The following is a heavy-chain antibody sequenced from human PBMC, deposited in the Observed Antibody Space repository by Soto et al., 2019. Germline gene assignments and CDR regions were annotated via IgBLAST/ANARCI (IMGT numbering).Heavy chain of an antibody. J-gene: IGHJ4*02. CDR2: IYPGDSDT. CDR1: GYTFTSYW. D-gene: IGHD2-15*01. CDR3: ARSAANAGRFSEY. V-gene: IGHV5-51*01. Sequence: GESLKISCKGSGYTFTSYWIGWVRQMPGEGLEWLGVIYPGDSDTRYSPSFQGQVTISADKSINTAYLQWGSLKASDRAIYYCARSAANAGRFSEYWLQATLVTVS.